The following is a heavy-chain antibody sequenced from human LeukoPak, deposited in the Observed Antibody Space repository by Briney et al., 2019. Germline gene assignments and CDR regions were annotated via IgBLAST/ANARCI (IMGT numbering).Heavy chain of an antibody. V-gene: IGHV1-2*06. Sequence: ASVKVSCRASGYTFTGYYMHWVRQAPGQGLEWMGRINPNSGGTNYAQKFQGRVTMTRDTSISTAYMELSRLRSDDTAVYYCARELGEYSYGPLTYWGQGTLVTVSS. CDR2: INPNSGGT. CDR1: GYTFTGYY. J-gene: IGHJ4*02. D-gene: IGHD5-18*01. CDR3: ARELGEYSYGPLTY.